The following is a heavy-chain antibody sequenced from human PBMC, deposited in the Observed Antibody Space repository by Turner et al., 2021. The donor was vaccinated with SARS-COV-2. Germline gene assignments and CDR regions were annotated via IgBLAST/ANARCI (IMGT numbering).Heavy chain of an antibody. V-gene: IGHV3-30*18. Sequence: QVQPVASGGGVVRPGRSLRLSCSTREFTFSSDAMHWVRQAPGKGLEWVAVTSYDGSNESEADSVKGRFTISRDNSKNTLYWQMNSLRAEDTAVYYCAKQQGLYSNPMYYFDYWGQGTLVTVSS. CDR2: TSYDGSNE. CDR1: EFTFSSDA. CDR3: AKQQGLYSNPMYYFDY. D-gene: IGHD4-4*01. J-gene: IGHJ4*02.